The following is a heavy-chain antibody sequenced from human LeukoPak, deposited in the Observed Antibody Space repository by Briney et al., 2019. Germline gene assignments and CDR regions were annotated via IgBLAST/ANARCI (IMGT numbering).Heavy chain of an antibody. CDR3: ASLYCSSTSCYTGAFDI. V-gene: IGHV4-39*07. D-gene: IGHD2-2*01. Sequence: SETLSLTCTVSGGSISSSSYYWDWIRQPPGKGLEWIGSIFYSGSTYYNPSLKSRVTISVDTSKNQFSLKLSSVTAADTAVYYCASLYCSSTSCYTGAFDIWGQGTMVTVSS. J-gene: IGHJ3*02. CDR2: IFYSGST. CDR1: GGSISSSSYY.